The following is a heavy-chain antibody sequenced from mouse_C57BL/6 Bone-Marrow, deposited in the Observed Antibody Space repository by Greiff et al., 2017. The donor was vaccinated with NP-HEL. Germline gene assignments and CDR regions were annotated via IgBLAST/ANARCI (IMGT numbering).Heavy chain of an antibody. CDR2: INYDGSST. CDR3: AREDWDEDFDY. V-gene: IGHV5-16*01. J-gene: IGHJ2*01. CDR1: GFTFSDYY. Sequence: EVKLVESEGGLVQPGSSMKLSCTASGFTFSDYYMAWVRQVPEKGLEWVANINYDGSSTYYLDSLQSRFIISRDNAKNSLYLQMSSLKSEDTATYYCAREDWDEDFDYWGQGTTRTVSS. D-gene: IGHD4-1*01.